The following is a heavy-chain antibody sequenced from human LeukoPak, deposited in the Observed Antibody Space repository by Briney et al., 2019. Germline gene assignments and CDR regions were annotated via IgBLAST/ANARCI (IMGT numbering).Heavy chain of an antibody. D-gene: IGHD2-15*01. Sequence: SETLSLSCTVSGGSIRSYYWSWIRQHPGKGLEWIGYIHYSGSTYYNPSLKSRVTISVDTSKNQFSLKLSSVTAADTAVYYCAREYCSGGSCYSRWFDPWGQGTLVTVSS. J-gene: IGHJ5*02. CDR1: GGSIRSYY. CDR3: AREYCSGGSCYSRWFDP. CDR2: IHYSGST. V-gene: IGHV4-31*03.